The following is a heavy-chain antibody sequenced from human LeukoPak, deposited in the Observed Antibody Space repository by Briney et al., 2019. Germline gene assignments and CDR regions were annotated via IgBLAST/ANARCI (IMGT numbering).Heavy chain of an antibody. CDR1: GYTFTDYY. J-gene: IGHJ5*02. CDR2: INPNSGDT. Sequence: ASVKVSCKASGYTFTDYYMHWVRQAPGQGLEWMGWINPNSGDTNYAQKFQGRVTMTRDTSISTAYMELSRLRSDDTAVYYCARGLSANGDNLYYFDPWGQGTLVTVSS. CDR3: ARGLSANGDNLYYFDP. D-gene: IGHD4-23*01. V-gene: IGHV1-2*02.